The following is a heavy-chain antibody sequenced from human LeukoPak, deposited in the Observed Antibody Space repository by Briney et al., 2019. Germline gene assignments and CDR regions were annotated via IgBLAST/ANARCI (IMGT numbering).Heavy chain of an antibody. J-gene: IGHJ6*02. CDR2: IKQDGSEK. Sequence: GGSLRLSCAASGFTFSSYWMSWVRQAPGKGLEWVANIKQDGSEKYYVDSVKGRFTISRDNAKNSLYLQMNSLRAEDTAVYYCANAGRDSSSTISCGMDVWGQGTTVTVSS. V-gene: IGHV3-7*01. D-gene: IGHD6-13*01. CDR3: ANAGRDSSSTISCGMDV. CDR1: GFTFSSYW.